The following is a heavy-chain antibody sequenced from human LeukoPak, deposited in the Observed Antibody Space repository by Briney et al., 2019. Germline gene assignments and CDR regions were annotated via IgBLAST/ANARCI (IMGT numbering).Heavy chain of an antibody. V-gene: IGHV1-46*01. CDR3: AREVAYLERRGDFDY. Sequence: GASVKVSCKASGYTFTSYYMHLVRQAPGQGLEWRGIINPSGGSTSYAQKFQGRVTMTRDTSTSTVYMELSSLRSEDTAVYYCAREVAYLERRGDFDYWGQGTLVTVSS. J-gene: IGHJ4*02. D-gene: IGHD1-1*01. CDR2: INPSGGST. CDR1: GYTFTSYY.